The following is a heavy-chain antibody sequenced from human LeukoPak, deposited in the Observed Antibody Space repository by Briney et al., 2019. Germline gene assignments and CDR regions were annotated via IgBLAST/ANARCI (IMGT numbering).Heavy chain of an antibody. V-gene: IGHV3-30*03. CDR2: ISYDGSNK. D-gene: IGHD4-11*01. CDR3: ARDGSQYSNYFTY. J-gene: IGHJ4*02. Sequence: GGSLRLSCAASGFTFSSSAMSWVRQAPGKGLEWVAVISYDGSNKYYADSVKGRFTISRDNSKNTLYLQMNSLRAEDTAVYYCARDGSQYSNYFTYWGQGTLVTVSS. CDR1: GFTFSSSA.